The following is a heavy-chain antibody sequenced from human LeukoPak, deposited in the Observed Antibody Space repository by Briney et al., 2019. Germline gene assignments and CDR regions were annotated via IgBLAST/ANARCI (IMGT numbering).Heavy chain of an antibody. CDR3: ARDQGSYYYYMGV. CDR2: ISSSGSTI. Sequence: GGSLRLSCAASGFTFSSYNMNWVRQAPGKGLEWVSYISSSGSTIYYADSVKGRFTISRDNAKNSLYLQMNSLRAEDTAVYYCARDQGSYYYYMGVWGKGTTVTVSS. J-gene: IGHJ6*03. CDR1: GFTFSSYN. V-gene: IGHV3-48*01.